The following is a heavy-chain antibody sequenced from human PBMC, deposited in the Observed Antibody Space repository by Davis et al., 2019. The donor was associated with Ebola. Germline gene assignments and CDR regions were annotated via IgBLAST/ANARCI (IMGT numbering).Heavy chain of an antibody. J-gene: IGHJ5*02. CDR3: ARGIVVVPAAHAGWFDP. V-gene: IGHV1-8*01. D-gene: IGHD2-2*01. CDR1: GYTFTSYD. CDR2: MNPNSGNT. Sequence: AASVKVSCKASGYTFTSYDINWVRQATGQGLEWMGWMNPNSGNTGYAQKFQGRVTMTRNTSISTAYMELRSLRSDDTAVYYCARGIVVVPAAHAGWFDPWGQGTLVTVSS.